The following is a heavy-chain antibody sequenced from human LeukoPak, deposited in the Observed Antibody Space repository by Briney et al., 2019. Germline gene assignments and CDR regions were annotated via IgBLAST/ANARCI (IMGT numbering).Heavy chain of an antibody. CDR3: VRGTGY. Sequence: QPGGSLRLSCSVSGFTFSTYVMPWVRQAPGKGLEYVSAISSNGDNTYYADSVKGRFTISRDNSKNTLYLQMSSLRADDTSVYYCVRGTGYWGQGTLVTVSS. J-gene: IGHJ4*02. V-gene: IGHV3-64D*06. CDR1: GFTFSTYV. CDR2: ISSNGDNT.